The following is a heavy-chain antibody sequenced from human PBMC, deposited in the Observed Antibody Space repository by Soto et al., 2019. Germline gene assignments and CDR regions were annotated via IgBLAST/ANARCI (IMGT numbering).Heavy chain of an antibody. CDR3: EAEMTFGKLSVV. V-gene: IGHV1-69*13. Sequence: SVKVSCKASGDTDTNYAISWVRQAPGQGLEWMGGIFPKFGTTYSAQKLQDRLTITADESTSTVYMQLSSLRLDDTAVYYCEAEMTFGKLSVVWGQGTTVTVSS. J-gene: IGHJ6*02. CDR2: IFPKFGTT. D-gene: IGHD3-10*01. CDR1: GDTDTNYA.